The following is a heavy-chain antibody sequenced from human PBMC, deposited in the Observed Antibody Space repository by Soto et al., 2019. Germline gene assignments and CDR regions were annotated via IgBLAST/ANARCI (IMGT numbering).Heavy chain of an antibody. CDR1: GFTFSSYW. Sequence: EVLLVESGGGLVQPGGSLRLSCAASGFTFSSYWIHWVRQAPGKGLVWVSRINSDGSDTIYADSVKGRFTMSRDSAKNTLYLQMNSLRAEDTAVYYCVRASGYDFDSWGQGTLVTVSS. J-gene: IGHJ4*02. V-gene: IGHV3-74*01. D-gene: IGHD5-12*01. CDR2: INSDGSDT. CDR3: VRASGYDFDS.